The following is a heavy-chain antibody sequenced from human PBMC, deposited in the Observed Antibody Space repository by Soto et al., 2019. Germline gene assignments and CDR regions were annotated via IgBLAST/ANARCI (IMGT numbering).Heavy chain of an antibody. D-gene: IGHD3-10*01. J-gene: IGHJ5*02. V-gene: IGHV4-34*01. CDR2: INHSGST. CDR3: ARVGIRGVIPRFDP. CDR1: GGSFSGYY. Sequence: LSLTCAVYGGSFSGYYWSWIRQPPGKGLEWIGEINHSGSTNYNPSLKSRVTISVDTSKNQFSLKLSSVTAADTAVYYCARVGIRGVIPRFDPWGQGTLVTSPQ.